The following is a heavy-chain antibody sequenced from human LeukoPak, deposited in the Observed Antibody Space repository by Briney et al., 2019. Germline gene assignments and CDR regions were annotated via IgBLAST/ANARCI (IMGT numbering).Heavy chain of an antibody. J-gene: IGHJ4*02. Sequence: GGSLRLSCAASGFTFSSYSMNWVRQAPGKGLEWVSSISSSSSYIYYADSVRGRFTISRDNAKNSLYMQLNSLRAEDTAVYYCARDALGYCSSTNCYFDYWGQGTLVTVSS. V-gene: IGHV3-21*01. CDR1: GFTFSSYS. CDR2: ISSSSSYI. CDR3: ARDALGYCSSTNCYFDY. D-gene: IGHD2-2*01.